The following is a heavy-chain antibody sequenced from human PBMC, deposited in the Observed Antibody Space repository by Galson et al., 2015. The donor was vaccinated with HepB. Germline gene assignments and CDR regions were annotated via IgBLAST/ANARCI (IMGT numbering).Heavy chain of an antibody. CDR1: GFTFSNAW. Sequence: SLRLSCAASGFTFSNAWMSWVRQAPGKGLEWVGRIKSKTDGGTTDYAAPVKGRFTISRDDSKNTLYLQMNSLKTEDTAVYYCTTAHYYDSSGPYGAHDYWGQGTLVTVSS. CDR2: IKSKTDGGTT. J-gene: IGHJ4*02. D-gene: IGHD3-22*01. CDR3: TTAHYYDSSGPYGAHDY. V-gene: IGHV3-15*01.